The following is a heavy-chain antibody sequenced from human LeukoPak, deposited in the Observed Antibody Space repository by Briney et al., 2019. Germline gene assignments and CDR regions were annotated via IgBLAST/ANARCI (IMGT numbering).Heavy chain of an antibody. V-gene: IGHV3-74*01. Sequence: GGSLRLSCAASEFTFSSHWMHWVRQAPGKGLVWVSRINSDGSRTGYADSVKGRFTISRDNAKNTLYLQMNSLRAEDTAVYYCRIAAVGSDYWGQGTLVTVSS. CDR1: EFTFSSHW. D-gene: IGHD6-13*01. J-gene: IGHJ4*02. CDR2: INSDGSRT. CDR3: RIAAVGSDY.